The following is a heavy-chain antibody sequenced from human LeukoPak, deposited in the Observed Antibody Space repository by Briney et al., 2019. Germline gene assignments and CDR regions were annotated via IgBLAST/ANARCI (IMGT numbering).Heavy chain of an antibody. V-gene: IGHV3-7*01. Sequence: GGSLRLSCAASGFIFNNYWISWVRQAPREGLEWVANIKQDGSEKYYVDSVKGRFTISRDNAKNSLYLQMNSLRAEDTAVYYCARQRRYCSGDNCYQRTFDYWGQGTLVTVSS. CDR1: GFIFNNYW. J-gene: IGHJ4*02. CDR2: IKQDGSEK. CDR3: ARQRRYCSGDNCYQRTFDY. D-gene: IGHD2-15*01.